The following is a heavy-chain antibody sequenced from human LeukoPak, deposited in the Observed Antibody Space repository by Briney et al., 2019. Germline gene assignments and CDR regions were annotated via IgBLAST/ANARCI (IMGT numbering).Heavy chain of an antibody. V-gene: IGHV3-23*01. Sequence: PGGSLRLSCAASGFSFSMYSMSWIRQAPGKGLEWVSVISDNGAVTFYGDSVKGRFTISRDNSKNTLYLQMNSLRAEDTAVYYCAKDQREGALPDFDYWGQGTLVTVSS. CDR3: AKDQREGALPDFDY. CDR2: ISDNGAVT. CDR1: GFSFSMYS. J-gene: IGHJ4*02.